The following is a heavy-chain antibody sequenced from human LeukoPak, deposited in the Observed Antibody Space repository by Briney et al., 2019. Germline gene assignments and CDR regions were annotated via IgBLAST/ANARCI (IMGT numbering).Heavy chain of an antibody. D-gene: IGHD6-13*01. CDR2: IYPGDSDT. J-gene: IGHJ5*02. CDR3: ARQGRSSWGWSAVNNWFDP. Sequence: GESLKISCKVSGYSFTTYWSGWLGQMPGTGLEGLEIIYPGDSDTSDSPSFQGHVTISADKSISTAYLQWSSLKASDTAMYYCARQGRSSWGWSAVNNWFDPWGQGTLVTVSS. V-gene: IGHV5-51*01. CDR1: GYSFTTYW.